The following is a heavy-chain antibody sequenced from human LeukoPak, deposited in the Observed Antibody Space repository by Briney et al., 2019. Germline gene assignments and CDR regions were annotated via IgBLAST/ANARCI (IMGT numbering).Heavy chain of an antibody. V-gene: IGHV3-21*01. Sequence: RAGGSLRLPCAASGFTFSNAWMSWVRQAPGKGLEWVSAISGSGGTTYYADSVKGRFTISRDNAKNSLYLQMNSLRAEDTAVYYCARASRRVIAVTTDYWGQGTLVTVSS. CDR1: GFTFSNAW. CDR2: ISGSGGTT. D-gene: IGHD4-17*01. J-gene: IGHJ4*02. CDR3: ARASRRVIAVTTDY.